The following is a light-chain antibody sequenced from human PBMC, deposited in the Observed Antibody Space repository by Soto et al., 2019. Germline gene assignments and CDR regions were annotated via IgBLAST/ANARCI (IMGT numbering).Light chain of an antibody. J-gene: IGKJ4*01. CDR2: GAS. V-gene: IGKV3-15*01. Sequence: EIVMTQSPATLSVSPGERATLSCRASQSVSSNLAWYQQKPGQAPRLLIYGASTRATGIPARFSGSGSGTEVTLTISSLQSEDFAVYYCQQYNNWPPLTFGGWTKVEIK. CDR3: QQYNNWPPLT. CDR1: QSVSSN.